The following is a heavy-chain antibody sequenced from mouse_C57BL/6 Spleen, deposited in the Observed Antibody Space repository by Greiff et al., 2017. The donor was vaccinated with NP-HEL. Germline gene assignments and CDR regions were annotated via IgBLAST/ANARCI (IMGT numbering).Heavy chain of an antibody. V-gene: IGHV1-39*01. CDR2: INPNYGTT. CDR3: AASYYYGSSYFAY. J-gene: IGHJ3*01. D-gene: IGHD1-1*01. Sequence: EVKLVESGPELVKPGASVKISCKASGYSFTDYNMNWVKQSNGKSLEWIGVINPNYGTTSYNQKFKGKATLTVDQSSSTAYMQLNSLTSEDSAVYYCAASYYYGSSYFAYWGQGTLVTVSA. CDR1: GYSFTDYN.